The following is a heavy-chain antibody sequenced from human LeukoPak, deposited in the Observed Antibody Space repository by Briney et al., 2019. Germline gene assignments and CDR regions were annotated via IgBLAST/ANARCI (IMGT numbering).Heavy chain of an antibody. Sequence: SGTLSLTCAVSGGSISSSNWWSWVRQPPGKGLEWIGYIYYSGSTYYNPSLKSRVTISVDTSKNQFSLKLSSVTAADTAVYYCARAEAAASGCWFDPWGQGTLVTVSS. CDR1: GGSISSSNW. D-gene: IGHD2-2*01. V-gene: IGHV4-4*02. CDR3: ARAEAAASGCWFDP. J-gene: IGHJ5*02. CDR2: IYYSGST.